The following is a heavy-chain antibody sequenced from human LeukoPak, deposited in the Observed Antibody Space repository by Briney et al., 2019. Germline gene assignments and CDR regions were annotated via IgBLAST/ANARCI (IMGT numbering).Heavy chain of an antibody. V-gene: IGHV3-30*04. J-gene: IGHJ6*03. Sequence: GGSLRLSCAASGFTFSSYAMHWVRQAPGKGLEWVAVISYDGSNKYYADSVKGRFTVSRDNSKNTLYLQMKSLRAEDTAVYYCAKGGGYEAQYYYYYLDVWGKGTTVTISS. CDR1: GFTFSSYA. CDR2: ISYDGSNK. D-gene: IGHD5-12*01. CDR3: AKGGGYEAQYYYYYLDV.